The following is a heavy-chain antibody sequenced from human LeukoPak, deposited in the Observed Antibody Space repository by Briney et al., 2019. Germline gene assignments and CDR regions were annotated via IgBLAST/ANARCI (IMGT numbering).Heavy chain of an antibody. CDR1: GFTFSSYA. CDR3: AKDRVRGGTVNWFDP. V-gene: IGHV3-23*01. J-gene: IGHJ5*02. Sequence: GGSLRLSCAASGFTFSSYAMSWVRQAPGKGLEWVSAISGSGGSTYYADSVKGRFTISRDNSKNTLYLQMNSLRAEDTAVYYCAKDRVRGGTVNWFDPWGQGTLVTVSS. CDR2: ISGSGGST. D-gene: IGHD1-26*01.